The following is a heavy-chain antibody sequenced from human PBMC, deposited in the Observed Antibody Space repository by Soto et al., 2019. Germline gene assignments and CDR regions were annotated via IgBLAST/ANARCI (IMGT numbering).Heavy chain of an antibody. CDR1: GFTFSSFA. CDR3: AKDLGSSCWVAHFDY. J-gene: IGHJ4*02. D-gene: IGHD6-19*01. V-gene: IGHV3-23*01. Sequence: EVQLFESGGGLVQPGGSLRLSCAASGFTFSSFAMSWVRQVPGRGLEWVSSVSASGGRTYFANSVKGRFTISRDNSKNTLYLQMNSLRAEDTAVYYCAKDLGSSCWVAHFDYWGQGTLVTVSS. CDR2: VSASGGRT.